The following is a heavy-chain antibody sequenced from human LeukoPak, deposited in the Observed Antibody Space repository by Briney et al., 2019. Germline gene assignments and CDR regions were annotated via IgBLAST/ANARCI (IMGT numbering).Heavy chain of an antibody. V-gene: IGHV5-51*01. Sequence: HGESLKISCKGSGYSFTSYWIGWVRQMPGKGLEWMGIIYPGDSDTRYSPSFQGQVTISADKSISTAYLQWSSLRASDTAMYYCASSITGYCSSTSCPTSERPFDYWGQGTLVTVSS. J-gene: IGHJ4*02. CDR1: GYSFTSYW. CDR2: IYPGDSDT. CDR3: ASSITGYCSSTSCPTSERPFDY. D-gene: IGHD2-2*01.